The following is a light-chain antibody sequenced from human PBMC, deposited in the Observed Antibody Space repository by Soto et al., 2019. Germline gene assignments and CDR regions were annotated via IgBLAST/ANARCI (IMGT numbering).Light chain of an antibody. V-gene: IGKV3-15*01. CDR3: QQYNTWSPLA. CDR2: GAS. Sequence: EIVMTQSPATLSVSPGERATLSCRASQSVSNNLAWYQQKPGQAPRLLIFGASTRATGIPARFSGSGSGTEFTLTISSLQYEDFAVYYCQQYNTWSPLAFGGGTKVETK. J-gene: IGKJ4*01. CDR1: QSVSNN.